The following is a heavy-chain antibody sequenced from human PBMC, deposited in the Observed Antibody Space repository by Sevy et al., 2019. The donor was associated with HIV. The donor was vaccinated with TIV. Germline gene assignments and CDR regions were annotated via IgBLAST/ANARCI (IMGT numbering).Heavy chain of an antibody. J-gene: IGHJ4*02. Sequence: GGSLRLSCAASGFTFSSYAMHWVRQAPGKGLEWVAVISYDGSSKYYADSVKGRFTISRDNSKNTLYLQMNSLRAEDTAVYYCARNYYDSSGYYLDYWGQGTLVTVSS. D-gene: IGHD3-22*01. CDR1: GFTFSSYA. CDR3: ARNYYDSSGYYLDY. CDR2: ISYDGSSK. V-gene: IGHV3-30-3*01.